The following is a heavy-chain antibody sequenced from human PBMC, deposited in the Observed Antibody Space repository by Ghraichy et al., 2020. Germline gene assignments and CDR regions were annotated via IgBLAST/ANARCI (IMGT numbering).Heavy chain of an antibody. D-gene: IGHD5-18*01. Sequence: GGSLRLSCAASGFTFSSYGMHWVRQAPGKGLEWVAVIWYDGSNKYYADSVKGRFTISRDNSKNTLYLQMNSLRAEDTAVYYCARGYSYGLTFDYWGQGTLVTVSS. J-gene: IGHJ4*02. CDR2: IWYDGSNK. CDR3: ARGYSYGLTFDY. V-gene: IGHV3-33*01. CDR1: GFTFSSYG.